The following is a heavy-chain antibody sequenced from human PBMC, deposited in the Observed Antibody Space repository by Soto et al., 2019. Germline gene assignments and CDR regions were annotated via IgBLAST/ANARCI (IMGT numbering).Heavy chain of an antibody. CDR2: ISGSGGST. J-gene: IGHJ4*02. V-gene: IGHV3-23*01. D-gene: IGHD3-16*01. CDR1: GFTFSSYA. Sequence: GGSLRLSCAASGFTFSSYAMSWVRQAPGMGLEWVSGISGSGGSTYFADSVKGRFTISRDNSKNTLYLQMNSLRAEDTAVYYCAKGRAARGPGLYYFDYWGQGTLVTVSS. CDR3: AKGRAARGPGLYYFDY.